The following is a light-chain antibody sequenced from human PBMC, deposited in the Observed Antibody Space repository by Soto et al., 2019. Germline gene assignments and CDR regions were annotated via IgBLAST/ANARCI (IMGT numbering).Light chain of an antibody. CDR2: DAS. J-gene: IGKJ5*01. V-gene: IGKV3-11*01. CDR3: QQRYAWPPIT. Sequence: EIVLTQSPATLSLSPGERATLCCRASRSVRSYLAWYQQKPGQAPRLLIYDASNRAAGIPARFSGSGSETDFTLTISNLEPEDFAVYYCQQRYAWPPITFGQGTRPEIK. CDR1: RSVRSY.